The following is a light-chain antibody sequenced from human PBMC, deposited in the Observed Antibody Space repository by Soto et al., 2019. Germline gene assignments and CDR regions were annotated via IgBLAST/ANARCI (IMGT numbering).Light chain of an antibody. J-gene: IGLJ3*02. CDR3: AAWDDSLNGWV. Sequence: SVLTQPPSASGTPGQRVTISCSGSSSNIGSNTVNWYQQLPGTAPKLLIYSNNQRPSGVPDRFFGSKSGTSASLAISGLQSEDEADYYCAAWDDSLNGWVFGGGTKLTVL. V-gene: IGLV1-44*01. CDR1: SSNIGSNT. CDR2: SNN.